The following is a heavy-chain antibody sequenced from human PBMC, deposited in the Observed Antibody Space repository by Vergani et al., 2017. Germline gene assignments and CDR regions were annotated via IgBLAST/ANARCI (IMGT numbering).Heavy chain of an antibody. V-gene: IGHV2-70*04. D-gene: IGHD7-27*01. J-gene: IGHJ4*02. Sequence: QVTLKESGPALVKPTQTLTLTCTFSGYSLSTSGMRVSWIRQPPGKAREWLARIDWDDDKFYSTSLKTRLTISKDTSKNQVVLTMTNMDPVDTATYYCARSSNWGSTGFDYWGQGTLVTVSS. CDR1: GYSLSTSGMR. CDR2: IDWDDDK. CDR3: ARSSNWGSTGFDY.